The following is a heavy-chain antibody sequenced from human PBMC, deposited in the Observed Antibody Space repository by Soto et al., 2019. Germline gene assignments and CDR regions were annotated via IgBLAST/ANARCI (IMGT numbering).Heavy chain of an antibody. V-gene: IGHV3-21*01. D-gene: IGHD6-6*01. CDR2: ITGSSDYI. CDR3: VRDRRASSSSATGWFDP. CDR1: GFTLSSYR. J-gene: IGHJ5*02. Sequence: EVQLVESGGGLVKPGGSLRLSCAASGFTLSSYRMNWVRQAPGKGPEWAPCITGSSDYIYYADSVKGRFTISRDNAKNSLYLQMNNLRAEDTAVYYCVRDRRASSSSATGWFDPWGQGTLVTVSS.